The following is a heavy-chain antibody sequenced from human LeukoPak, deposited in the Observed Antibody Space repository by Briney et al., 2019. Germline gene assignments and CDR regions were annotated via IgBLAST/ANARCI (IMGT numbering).Heavy chain of an antibody. CDR2: INPNSGDT. V-gene: IGHV1-2*02. D-gene: IGHD6-13*01. CDR3: ARDPLRSSWSTYKNAMDV. Sequence: ASVKVSCKASGYTFTGHFIHWVRLAPGRGLEWMGWINPNSGDTNYAQNFQGRVTMTRDTSISTAYMELSRLRSDDTAVYYCARDPLRSSWSTYKNAMDVWGQGTTVTVS. J-gene: IGHJ6*02. CDR1: GYTFTGHF.